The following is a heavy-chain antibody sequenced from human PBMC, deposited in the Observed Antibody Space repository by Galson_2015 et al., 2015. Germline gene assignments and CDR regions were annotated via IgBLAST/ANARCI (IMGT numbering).Heavy chain of an antibody. V-gene: IGHV3-30*18. Sequence: SLRLSCAASGFTFSSYGMHWVRQAPGKGLEWVAVISYDGSNKYYADSVKGRFTISRDNSKNTLYLQMNSLRAEDTAVYYCAKDASPTTVVTPDYWGQGTLVTVSS. CDR2: ISYDGSNK. CDR1: GFTFSSYG. D-gene: IGHD4-23*01. J-gene: IGHJ4*02. CDR3: AKDASPTTVVTPDY.